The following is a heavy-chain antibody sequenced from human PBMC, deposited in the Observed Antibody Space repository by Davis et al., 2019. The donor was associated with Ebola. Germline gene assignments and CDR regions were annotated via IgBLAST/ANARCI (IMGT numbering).Heavy chain of an antibody. J-gene: IGHJ4*02. CDR2: ISGSSNII. CDR1: GFTFSSYW. Sequence: GGSLGLSCAASGFTFSSYWMHWVRQAPGKGLEWISHISGSSNIIYYADSVKGRFTISRDNAKNSLYLQMNSLRAEDTAVYYCARELRVRVGIDYWGQGTLVTVSS. V-gene: IGHV3-48*01. D-gene: IGHD3-16*01. CDR3: ARELRVRVGIDY.